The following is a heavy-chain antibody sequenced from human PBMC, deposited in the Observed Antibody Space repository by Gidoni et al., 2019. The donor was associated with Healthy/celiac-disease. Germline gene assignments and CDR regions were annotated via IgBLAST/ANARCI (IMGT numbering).Heavy chain of an antibody. V-gene: IGHV3-33*01. Sequence: QVQLVESGGGVVQPGRSLRLSCAASGLTFSSYGMHWVRQAPGKGLEWVAVIWYDGSNKYYADSVKGRFTISRDNSKNTLYLQMNSLRAEDTAVYYCARDPTGTGRFDYWGQGTLVTVSS. CDR2: IWYDGSNK. CDR3: ARDPTGTGRFDY. CDR1: GLTFSSYG. J-gene: IGHJ4*02. D-gene: IGHD1-1*01.